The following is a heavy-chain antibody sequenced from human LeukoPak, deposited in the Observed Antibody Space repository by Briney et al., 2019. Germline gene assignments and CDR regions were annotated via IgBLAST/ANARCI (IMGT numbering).Heavy chain of an antibody. CDR1: GGSISSYY. D-gene: IGHD4-11*01. Sequence: PSETLSLTCTVSGGSISSYYWSWIRQPPGKGLEWIGYIYYSGSTNYNPSLKSRVTMSVDTSKNQFSLKLSSVTAADTAVYYCARSTTVTEVDYWGQGTLVTVSS. CDR3: ARSTTVTEVDY. CDR2: IYYSGST. J-gene: IGHJ4*02. V-gene: IGHV4-59*01.